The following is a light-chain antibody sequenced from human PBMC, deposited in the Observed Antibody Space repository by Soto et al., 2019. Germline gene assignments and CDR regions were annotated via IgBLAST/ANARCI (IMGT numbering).Light chain of an antibody. CDR3: QKYSSVPV. V-gene: IGKV1-27*01. CDR1: QGIRNF. Sequence: DIQMTQSTPSLSASVGDRVTITCRASQGIRNFVAWYQQKPGKAPKLLIYAASTLQSGVPSRFSGSGSGTDCTLTISSLQAEDVATYSCQKYSSVPVFGPGTKVEIK. CDR2: AAS. J-gene: IGKJ3*01.